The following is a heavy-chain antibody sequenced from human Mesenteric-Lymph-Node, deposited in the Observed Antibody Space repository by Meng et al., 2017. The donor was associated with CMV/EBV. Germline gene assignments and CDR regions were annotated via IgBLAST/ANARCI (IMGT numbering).Heavy chain of an antibody. CDR2: ISHSGST. CDR3: ARELKGTRYFDL. Sequence: GSLRLSCAVYGGSFSGYYWSWIRQPPGEGLEWIGEISHSGSTNYNPSLKSRVTISIDTSKNQFSLNLYTVTAADTAVYYCARELKGTRYFDLWGRGTLVTVSS. D-gene: IGHD3-16*01. V-gene: IGHV4-34*01. CDR1: GGSFSGYY. J-gene: IGHJ2*01.